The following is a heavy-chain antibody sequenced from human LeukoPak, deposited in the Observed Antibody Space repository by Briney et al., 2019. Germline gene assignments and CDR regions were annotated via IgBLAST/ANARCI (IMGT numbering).Heavy chain of an antibody. D-gene: IGHD6-13*01. V-gene: IGHV3-13*01. J-gene: IGHJ2*01. CDR2: IGTVGDT. CDR1: GFTFSNSD. CDR3: AREMGDKYSSSWALDL. Sequence: PGGSLRLSCAASGFTFSNSDMHWVRQAAGKGLEWVSAIGTVGDTYYPDSVKGRFTISRENAMNSLYLQMNSLRAGDTAVYYCAREMGDKYSSSWALDLWGRGTLVTVSS.